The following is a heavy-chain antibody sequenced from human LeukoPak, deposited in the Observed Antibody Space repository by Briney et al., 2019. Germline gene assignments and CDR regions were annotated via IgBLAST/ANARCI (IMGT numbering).Heavy chain of an antibody. D-gene: IGHD6-13*01. Sequence: PGESLRLSCAASGFPFSSYAMSWVRQAPGKGLEWVSGINWNGGSTGYADSVKGRFTISRDNAKNSLYLQMNSLRAEDTALYYCARAPRSSSWGNTEYFQHWGQGTLSPSPQ. V-gene: IGHV3-20*04. CDR3: ARAPRSSSWGNTEYFQH. CDR2: INWNGGST. CDR1: GFPFSSYA. J-gene: IGHJ1*01.